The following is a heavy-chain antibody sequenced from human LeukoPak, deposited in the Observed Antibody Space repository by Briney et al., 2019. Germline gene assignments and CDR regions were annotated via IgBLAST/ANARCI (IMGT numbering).Heavy chain of an antibody. J-gene: IGHJ6*03. V-gene: IGHV4-39*01. D-gene: IGHD2-15*01. CDR3: ARPVAAERGRYYYYMDV. Sequence: PGGSLRLSCAASGFTFNGYEMNWVRQPPGKGLEWIGSIYYSGSTYYNPSLKSRVTISVDTSKNQFSLKLSSVTVADTAVYYCARPVAAERGRYYYYMDVWGKGTTVTVSS. CDR2: IYYSGST. CDR1: GFTFNGYE.